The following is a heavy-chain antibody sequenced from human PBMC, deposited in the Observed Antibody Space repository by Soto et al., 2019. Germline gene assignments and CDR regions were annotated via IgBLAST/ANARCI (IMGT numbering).Heavy chain of an antibody. V-gene: IGHV3-7*03. CDR3: VRVGRVGGY. CDR1: GFTFSSYW. CDR2: IKEDGSGN. J-gene: IGHJ4*02. Sequence: EVQLVESGGGLVQPGGSLRLSCTASGFTFSSYWMSWVRQAPGKGLGWVANIKEDGSGNYYVDSVKGRFSISRDNARNSLYLQMNSLRVENTAVYYCVRVGRVGGYWGQGALVTVSS. D-gene: IGHD3-16*01.